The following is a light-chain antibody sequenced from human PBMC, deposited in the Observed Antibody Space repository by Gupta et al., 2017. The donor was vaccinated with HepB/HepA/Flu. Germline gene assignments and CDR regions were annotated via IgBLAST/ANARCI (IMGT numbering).Light chain of an antibody. J-gene: IGLJ2*01. V-gene: IGLV2-14*03. CDR2: DVS. CDR3: TSYTSSSTVV. Sequence: QSALPQPASASRSTVQSITIPFTGTNSDVDGHNYVSWYQQHPGKAPKLMIYDVSNRSSGVSNRFSGSKSGSTASLTVSGLHAEDEAYYYCTSYTSSSTVVFGGGTKVTVL. CDR1: NSDVDGHNY.